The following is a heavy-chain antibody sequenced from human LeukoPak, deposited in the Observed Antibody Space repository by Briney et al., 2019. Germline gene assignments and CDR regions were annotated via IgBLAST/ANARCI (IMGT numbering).Heavy chain of an antibody. CDR1: GGSISSASYY. V-gene: IGHV4-39*01. D-gene: IGHD3-22*01. Sequence: SETLSLTCNVSGGSISSASYYWGWLRQPPGKGLEWIGRIYYTGTTYQSPSLKSRVTISVHTSKNQFSLKLSSVTAADTAVYYCARGVTMIVVVIPSGWFDPWGQGTLVTVSS. J-gene: IGHJ5*02. CDR2: IYYTGTT. CDR3: ARGVTMIVVVIPSGWFDP.